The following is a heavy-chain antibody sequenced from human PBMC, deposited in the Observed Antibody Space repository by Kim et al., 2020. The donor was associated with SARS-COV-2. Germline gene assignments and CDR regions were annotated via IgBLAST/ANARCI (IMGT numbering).Heavy chain of an antibody. J-gene: IGHJ6*02. CDR2: IIPIFGTA. CDR3: ARDRQSEHRLTRLTGYYYYYYGMDV. Sequence: SVKVSCKASGGTFSSYAISWVRQAPGQGLEWMGGIIPIFGTANYAQKFQGRVTITADESTSTAYMELSSLRSEDTAVYYCARDRQSEHRLTRLTGYYYYYYGMDVWGQGTTVTVSS. CDR1: GGTFSSYA. D-gene: IGHD5-12*01. V-gene: IGHV1-69*13.